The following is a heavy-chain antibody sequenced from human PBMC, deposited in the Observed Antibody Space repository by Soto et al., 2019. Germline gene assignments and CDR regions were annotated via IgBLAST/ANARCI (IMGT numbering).Heavy chain of an antibody. V-gene: IGHV1-24*01. CDR2: FDPEDGET. Sequence: ASLQVSCKFSGYTLTELSMHWVRQAPGKGLEWMGGFDPEDGETIYAQKFQGRVTMTEDTSTDTAYMELSSLRSEDTAVYYCATDREWRGGRCYHTGRMDGWGQGTKVTV. CDR3: ATDREWRGGRCYHTGRMDG. J-gene: IGHJ6*01. CDR1: GYTLTELS. D-gene: IGHD2-15*01.